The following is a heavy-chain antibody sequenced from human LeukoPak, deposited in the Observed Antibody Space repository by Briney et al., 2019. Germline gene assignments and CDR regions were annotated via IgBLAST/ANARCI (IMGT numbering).Heavy chain of an antibody. CDR2: INPRGGST. CDR3: ARDTNYYGMDV. J-gene: IGHJ6*02. Sequence: ASVKVSCKASGYIFTGYYMHWVRQAPGQGLEWMGIINPRGGSTTYAQKLQGRITMTRDTSTSTFYMELSSLRSEDTAVYYCARDTNYYGMDVWGQGTTVTVSS. CDR1: GYIFTGYY. V-gene: IGHV1-46*04.